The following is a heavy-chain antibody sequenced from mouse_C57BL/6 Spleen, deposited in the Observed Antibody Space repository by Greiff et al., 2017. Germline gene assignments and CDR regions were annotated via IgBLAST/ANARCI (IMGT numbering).Heavy chain of an antibody. CDR1: GYAFSSYW. J-gene: IGHJ3*01. D-gene: IGHD2-3*01. Sequence: QVHVKQSGAELVKPGASVKISCKASGYAFSSYWMNWVKQRPGKGLEWIGQIYPGDGDTNYNGKFKGKATLTADKSSSTAYMQLSSLTSEDSAVYFCARGEGLYDGYTWFAYWGQGTLVTVSA. CDR2: IYPGDGDT. CDR3: ARGEGLYDGYTWFAY. V-gene: IGHV1-80*01.